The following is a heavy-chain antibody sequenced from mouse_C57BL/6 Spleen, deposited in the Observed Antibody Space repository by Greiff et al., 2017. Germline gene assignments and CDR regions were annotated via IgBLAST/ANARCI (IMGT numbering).Heavy chain of an antibody. D-gene: IGHD3-2*01. CDR2: IYPGDGDT. CDR1: GYAFSSYW. CDR3: ARGDSPWFAY. Sequence: VKLVESGAELVKPGASVKISCKASGYAFSSYWMNWVKQRPGKGLEWIGQIYPGDGDTNYNGKFKGKATLTADKSSSTAYMQLSSLTSEDSAVYFCARGDSPWFAYWGQGTLVTVSA. J-gene: IGHJ3*01. V-gene: IGHV1-80*01.